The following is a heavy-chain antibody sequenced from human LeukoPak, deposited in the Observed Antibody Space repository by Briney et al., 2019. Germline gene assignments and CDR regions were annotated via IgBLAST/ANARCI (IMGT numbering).Heavy chain of an antibody. CDR2: ITGSGDIT. CDR3: ARERSLIVVVAATHWFDP. V-gene: IGHV3-23*01. J-gene: IGHJ5*02. D-gene: IGHD2-15*01. Sequence: GGSLRLSCAVSGFTFSNYALSWVRQAPGKGLEWLSAITGSGDITYYADSVKGRFTVSRDISKNTLYLQMNSLRAEDTAVYYCARERSLIVVVAATHWFDPWGQGTLVTVSS. CDR1: GFTFSNYA.